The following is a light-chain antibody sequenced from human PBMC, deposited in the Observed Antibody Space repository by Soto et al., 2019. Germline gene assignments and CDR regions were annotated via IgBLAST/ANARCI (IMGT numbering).Light chain of an antibody. V-gene: IGLV2-11*01. J-gene: IGLJ3*02. CDR2: DVS. Sequence: QSALTQPRSESGSPGQSVTISCTGTSSDVGGYNYVSWYQQHPGKAPKLMIYDVSKWPSGVPDRFSGSKSGNTASLTISGLQAEDEADYYCCSYSGSYTWVFGGGTKVTVL. CDR1: SSDVGGYNY. CDR3: CSYSGSYTWV.